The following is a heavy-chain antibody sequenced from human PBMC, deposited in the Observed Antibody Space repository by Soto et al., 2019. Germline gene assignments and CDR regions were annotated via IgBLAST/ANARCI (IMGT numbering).Heavy chain of an antibody. CDR2: INAGDGDT. CDR1: GYTFTDHY. CDR3: ARMRFFWGRGDPFDF. J-gene: IGHJ4*02. Sequence: QVQLVQSGAEVKKPGASVKVSCQVSGYTFTDHYLHWVRQAPGHGLEWMGWINAGDGDTNYAQKFQGRISMTRDTAIKTAYLELSRLTSVDTAVYYSARMRFFWGRGDPFDFWGQGTLVSVSS. V-gene: IGHV1-2*02. D-gene: IGHD3-10*01.